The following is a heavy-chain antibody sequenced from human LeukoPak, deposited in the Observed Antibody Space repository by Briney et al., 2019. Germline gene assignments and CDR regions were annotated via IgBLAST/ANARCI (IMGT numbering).Heavy chain of an antibody. D-gene: IGHD6-6*01. J-gene: IGHJ5*02. CDR2: INPKSGGT. V-gene: IGHV1-2*02. Sequence: ASVKVSCKASGYSLTDHYIHWVRQAPGQGLEWMGWINPKSGGTNYAQKFQGRVTMTRDTSISTAYMELSRLRSDDTAIYYCARPWLRSSVYHWFDPWGQGTLVTVS. CDR3: ARPWLRSSVYHWFDP. CDR1: GYSLTDHY.